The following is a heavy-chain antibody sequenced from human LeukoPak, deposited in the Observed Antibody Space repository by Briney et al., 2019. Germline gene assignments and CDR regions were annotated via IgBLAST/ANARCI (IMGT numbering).Heavy chain of an antibody. J-gene: IGHJ4*02. CDR3: ASWYYYDSSGYKDY. V-gene: IGHV4-34*01. CDR1: GGSFSGYY. D-gene: IGHD3-22*01. CDR2: INHSGST. Sequence: PSETLSLTCAVCGGSFSGYYWSWIPQPPGKELEWIGEINHSGSTNSSPSLKCRVTISVDTAKHQFSLKLSSVTAADTAVYYCASWYYYDSSGYKDYWGQGTLVTVSS.